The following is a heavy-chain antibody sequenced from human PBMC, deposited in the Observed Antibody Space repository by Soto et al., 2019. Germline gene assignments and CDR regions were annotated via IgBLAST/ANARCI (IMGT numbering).Heavy chain of an antibody. CDR2: INAGNGNT. CDR1: GYTFTSYA. CDR3: ARGYDSSGFAFDI. D-gene: IGHD3-22*01. Sequence: QVQLVQSGAEEKKPGASVKVSCKASGYTFTSYAMHWVRQAPGQRLEWMGWINAGNGNTKYSQKFQGRVTITRDTSASTAYMELSSLRSEDTAVYYCARGYDSSGFAFDIWGQGTMVTVSS. J-gene: IGHJ3*02. V-gene: IGHV1-3*05.